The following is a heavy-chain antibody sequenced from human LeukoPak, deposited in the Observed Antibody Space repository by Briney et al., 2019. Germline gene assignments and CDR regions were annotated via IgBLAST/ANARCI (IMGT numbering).Heavy chain of an antibody. CDR3: AKHVALGY. CDR2: ISYDGSNK. Sequence: GRSLRLSCAASGFTFSNYGMHWVRQAPGKGLEWVAVISYDGSNKYYADSVKGRFTISRDNSKNTLYLQMNSLRAEDTAVYYCAKHVALGYWDQGTLVTVSS. V-gene: IGHV3-30*18. J-gene: IGHJ4*02. CDR1: GFTFSNYG. D-gene: IGHD2-15*01.